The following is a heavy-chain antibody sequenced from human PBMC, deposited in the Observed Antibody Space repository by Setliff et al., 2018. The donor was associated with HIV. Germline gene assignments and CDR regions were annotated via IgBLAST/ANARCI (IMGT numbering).Heavy chain of an antibody. V-gene: IGHV1-69*05. Sequence: SVKVSCKISGDTFTGHAIVWVRQAPGQGLEWMGGIIPITGTIHFAQKFQDRITVTKDESTGTVYMELSSLRAEDTAVYYCAKGGQLWFSYFDYWGQGTLVTVSS. CDR3: AKGGQLWFSYFDY. CDR2: IIPITGTI. J-gene: IGHJ4*02. D-gene: IGHD5-18*01. CDR1: GDTFTGHA.